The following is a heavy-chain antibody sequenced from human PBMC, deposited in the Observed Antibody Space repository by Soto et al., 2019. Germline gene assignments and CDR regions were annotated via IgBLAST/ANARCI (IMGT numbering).Heavy chain of an antibody. CDR3: AKTAGDDFWSGYHYYYYGMDV. CDR2: ISGSGGST. D-gene: IGHD3-3*01. V-gene: IGHV3-23*01. Sequence: EVQLLESGGGLVQPGGSLRLSCAASGFTFSSYAMSWVRQAPGKGLEWVSAISGSGGSTYYADSVKGRFTISRDNSKNTLYLQMNSLRAEDTAVYYCAKTAGDDFWSGYHYYYYGMDVWGQGTTVTVS. CDR1: GFTFSSYA. J-gene: IGHJ6*02.